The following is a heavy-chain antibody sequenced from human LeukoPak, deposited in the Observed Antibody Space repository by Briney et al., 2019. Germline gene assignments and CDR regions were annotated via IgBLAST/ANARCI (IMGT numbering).Heavy chain of an antibody. J-gene: IGHJ3*02. Sequence: GGSLRLSCTASGFTFSAYAMMWLRHAPGKGPEGVSAIRGGGGSAFYADSVKGRFTVSRDNSKYTLFLQMNSLRAEDTAVYYCARDPNGDYIGAFDMWGPGTMVTVSS. CDR2: IRGGGGSA. CDR1: GFTFSAYA. D-gene: IGHD4-17*01. V-gene: IGHV3-23*01. CDR3: ARDPNGDYIGAFDM.